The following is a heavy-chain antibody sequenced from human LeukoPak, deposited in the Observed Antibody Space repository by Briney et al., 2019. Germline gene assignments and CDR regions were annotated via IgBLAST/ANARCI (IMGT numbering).Heavy chain of an antibody. CDR1: GASMNNNIYY. Sequence: SETLSLTCSVSGASMNNNIYYWGWIRQPPGKGLEWIGSGLHSGTTYSNPSLQSRVAISIDSSRSQVSLQVTSVTAADTAIYYCVRQRSSSWDLIDFWGQGTLVTVSS. V-gene: IGHV4-39*01. D-gene: IGHD6-19*01. CDR2: GLHSGTT. J-gene: IGHJ4*02. CDR3: VRQRSSSWDLIDF.